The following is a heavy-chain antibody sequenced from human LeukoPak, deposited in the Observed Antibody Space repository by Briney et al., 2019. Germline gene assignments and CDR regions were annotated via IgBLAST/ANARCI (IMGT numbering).Heavy chain of an antibody. Sequence: QSGGSLRLSCAASGFTFSKYAMSWVRQAPGKGLGWVSTVNDRGTGTYYADSVKGRFTISRDNSKNTLSLQMISLRAEDTALYYCAKGLKTAVGPYMGYHYYMDVWGKGTTVTVSS. CDR1: GFTFSKYA. CDR3: AKGLKTAVGPYMGYHYYMDV. V-gene: IGHV3-23*01. D-gene: IGHD5-18*01. J-gene: IGHJ6*03. CDR2: VNDRGTGT.